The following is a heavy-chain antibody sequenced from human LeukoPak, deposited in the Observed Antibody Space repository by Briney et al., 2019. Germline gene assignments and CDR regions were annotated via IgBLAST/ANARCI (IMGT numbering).Heavy chain of an antibody. CDR1: AGSISRYY. CDR2: IYYSWST. D-gene: IGHD3-10*01. J-gene: IGHJ6*03. Sequence: SETLCLTCTVSAGSISRYYWIWIRQPPGKGLEWIGYIYYSWSTNYNPSLKSRVTISVDTSKNQFSLKLSSVTAADTAVYYCARCRYYYGSGSYYKPPYYYYYYMDVWGKGTTVTISS. V-gene: IGHV4-59*08. CDR3: ARCRYYYGSGSYYKPPYYYYYYMDV.